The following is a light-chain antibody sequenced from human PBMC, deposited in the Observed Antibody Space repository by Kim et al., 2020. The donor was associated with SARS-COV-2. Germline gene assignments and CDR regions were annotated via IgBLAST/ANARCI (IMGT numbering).Light chain of an antibody. V-gene: IGKV2-24*01. CDR3: IQATVFPRT. CDR1: QSLVHHNGNTY. J-gene: IGKJ2*01. Sequence: QPASISCRSSQSLVHHNGNTYLNWLHQRPGQPPRLLLYQVSNRFSGVPDRFSGSGAGTDFTLTISRVEPEDVGVYFCIQATVFPRTFGQGTKLEI. CDR2: QVS.